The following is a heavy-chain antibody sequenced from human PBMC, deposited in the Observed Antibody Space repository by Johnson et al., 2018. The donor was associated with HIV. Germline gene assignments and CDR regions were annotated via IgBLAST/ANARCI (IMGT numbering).Heavy chain of an antibody. CDR1: EFTFSTYG. CDR2: IRYDGSNK. CDR3: AKEQPYYYDNRHAFDI. Sequence: QVQLAESGGGVVQPGGSLRLSCAASEFTFSTYGMHWVRQAPGKGLEWVALIRYDGSNKYYADSVKGRFIISRDNSKNTLYLQMNSLRPDDTAVYFCAKEQPYYYDNRHAFDIWGQGTMVTVSS. J-gene: IGHJ3*02. V-gene: IGHV3-30*02. D-gene: IGHD3-22*01.